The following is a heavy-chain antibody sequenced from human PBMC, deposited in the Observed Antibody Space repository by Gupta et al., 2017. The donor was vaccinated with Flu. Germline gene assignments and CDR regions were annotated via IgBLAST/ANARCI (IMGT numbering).Heavy chain of an antibody. D-gene: IGHD6-19*01. CDR2: INWNGGST. Sequence: DYGMSWVRQAPGKGLEWVSGINWNGGSTGYADSVKGRFTISRDNAKNSLYLQMNSLRAEDTALYHCARAGYSSGWYDPLVYWGQGTLVTVSS. V-gene: IGHV3-20*01. CDR3: ARAGYSSGWYDPLVY. CDR1: DYG. J-gene: IGHJ4*02.